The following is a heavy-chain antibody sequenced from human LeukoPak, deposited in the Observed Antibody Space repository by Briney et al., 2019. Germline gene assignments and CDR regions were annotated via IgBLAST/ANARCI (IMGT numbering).Heavy chain of an antibody. J-gene: IGHJ4*02. CDR1: GFTFSSYG. Sequence: GRSLRLSCAASGFTFSSYGMHWVRKAPGKGLEGVAVIWYDGSNKYYADSVKGRFTISRDNSKNTLYLQMNSLRAEDTAVYYCARDRFLDTAMVTGTPGIPPDYWGQGTLVTVSS. CDR2: IWYDGSNK. D-gene: IGHD5-18*01. V-gene: IGHV3-33*01. CDR3: ARDRFLDTAMVTGTPGIPPDY.